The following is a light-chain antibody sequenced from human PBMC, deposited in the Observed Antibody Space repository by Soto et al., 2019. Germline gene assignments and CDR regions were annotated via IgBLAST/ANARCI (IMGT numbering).Light chain of an antibody. CDR3: QQYGNSPRYS. Sequence: EIVMTQSPATLSVSLGERATLSCRASQSVSSNYLAWYQQKPGQAPRLLIYGTSSRATGIPDRFSGSGSGTDFTLTISRLEPEDFAVYYCQQYGNSPRYSFGQGTKLEIK. V-gene: IGKV3-20*01. J-gene: IGKJ2*03. CDR2: GTS. CDR1: QSVSSNY.